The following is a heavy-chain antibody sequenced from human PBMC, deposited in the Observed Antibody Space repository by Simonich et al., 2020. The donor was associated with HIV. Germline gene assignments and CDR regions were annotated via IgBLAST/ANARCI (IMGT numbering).Heavy chain of an antibody. CDR3: ARLTAGGLGEYFQH. CDR1: GGSFSGYY. V-gene: IGHV4-34*01. Sequence: QVQLQQWGAGLLKPSETLSLTCAVYGGSFSGYYWSWIRQPPGKGLGWIGEINHSGSTNYNPSLKSRVTISVDTSKNQFSLKLSSVTAADTAVYYCARLTAGGLGEYFQHCGQGTLVTVSS. D-gene: IGHD6-13*01. J-gene: IGHJ1*01. CDR2: INHSGST.